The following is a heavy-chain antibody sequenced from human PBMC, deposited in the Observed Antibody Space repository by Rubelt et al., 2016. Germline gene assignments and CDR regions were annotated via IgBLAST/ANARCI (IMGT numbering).Heavy chain of an antibody. CDR2: ISASNGNT. CDR3: ARVISGVEYSSSWHFDY. D-gene: IGHD6-13*01. V-gene: IGHV1-18*01. Sequence: QVQLVQSGAEVKKPGASVKVSRKASGYTFTSYGISWVRQAPGQGLEWMGWISASNGNTNYAQKRQGRVTMTTDTSTSTAYMGRRCLRSDDTAVYYCARVISGVEYSSSWHFDYWGQGTLVTVSS. J-gene: IGHJ4*02. CDR1: GYTFTSYG.